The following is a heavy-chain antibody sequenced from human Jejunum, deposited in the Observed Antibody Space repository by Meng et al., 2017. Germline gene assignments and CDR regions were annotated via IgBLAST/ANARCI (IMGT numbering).Heavy chain of an antibody. Sequence: QIQLQQSGPGLVKPSQTPPPTCAIPGDSVSSNSAGWNWIRQSPSRGLEWLGRTYYRSKWYIDYAVSVKSRITINPDTSKNQFSLHLNSVTPEDTAVYYCAGGGLVRSTRGYFDYWGQGTLVTVSS. CDR2: TYYRSKWYI. D-gene: IGHD1-26*01. CDR1: GDSVSSNSAG. V-gene: IGHV6-1*01. CDR3: AGGGLVRSTRGYFDY. J-gene: IGHJ4*02.